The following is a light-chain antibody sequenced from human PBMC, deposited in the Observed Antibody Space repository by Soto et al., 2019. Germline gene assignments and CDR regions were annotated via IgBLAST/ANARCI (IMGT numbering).Light chain of an antibody. V-gene: IGLV2-14*03. CDR1: STDIGAYNY. J-gene: IGLJ3*02. Sequence: QSALTQPASVSGSPGQSISISCTGTSTDIGAYNYVSWYQQYPGTAPKLMIYDVTNRPSGVSDRFSGSKSGNTASLTISGLQAEDEANYYCSSYTTNTTWVFGGGTQLTVL. CDR2: DVT. CDR3: SSYTTNTTWV.